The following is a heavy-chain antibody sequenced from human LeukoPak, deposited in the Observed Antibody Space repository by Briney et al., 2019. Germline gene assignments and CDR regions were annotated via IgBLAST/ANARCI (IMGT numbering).Heavy chain of an antibody. J-gene: IGHJ4*02. CDR3: ARNRGYSGYEPFDS. CDR1: GFTFSSYW. V-gene: IGHV3-66*01. Sequence: PGGSLRLSCAASGFTFSSYWMSWVRQAPGKGLEWVSVFYSGGSTYYADSVKGRFTISRDNSKNTLYLQMNSLRAEDTAVYYCARNRGYSGYEPFDSWGQGTLVTVSS. D-gene: IGHD5-12*01. CDR2: FYSGGST.